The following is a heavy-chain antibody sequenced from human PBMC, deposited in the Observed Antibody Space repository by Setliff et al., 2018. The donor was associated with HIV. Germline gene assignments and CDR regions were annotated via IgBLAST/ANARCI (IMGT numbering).Heavy chain of an antibody. D-gene: IGHD1-20*01. CDR2: IKPDGSEI. CDR3: VSGIIRLIGDY. Sequence: ASLRLSCAASGFTISDYWIHWVRQVPGKGPMWVSGIKPDGSEINYADSVKGRFTISRDNARSTVYLQMDSLRAEDTAVYDGVSGIIRLIGDYWGLGSLVTVSS. J-gene: IGHJ4*02. CDR1: GFTISDYW. V-gene: IGHV3-74*01.